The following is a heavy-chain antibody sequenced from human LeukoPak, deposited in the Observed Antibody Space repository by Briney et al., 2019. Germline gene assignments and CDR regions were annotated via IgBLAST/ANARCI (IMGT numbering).Heavy chain of an antibody. CDR1: GYILTNNW. J-gene: IGHJ5*02. D-gene: IGHD6-13*01. V-gene: IGHV5-51*06. CDR2: IYPGYSDG. Sequence: GESLKISCKISGYILTNNWIGWVRQVPGKGLEWMGLIYPGYSDGQYSLSFQGHVTLSVDASISTAYLQLSGLRASDTAIYYCVRFALSSSLDHWGQGTLVTVSS. CDR3: VRFALSSSLDH.